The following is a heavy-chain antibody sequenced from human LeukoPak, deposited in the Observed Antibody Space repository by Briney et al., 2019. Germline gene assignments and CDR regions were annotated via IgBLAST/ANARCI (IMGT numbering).Heavy chain of an antibody. CDR1: GFTFDDYA. V-gene: IGHV3-9*01. Sequence: PGGSLRLSCAASGFTFDDYAMHWVRQAPGKGLEWVSGISWNSGSIGYADSVKGRFTISRDNSKNTLYLQMNSLRAEDTAVYYCAKDLSYYDSSVYSPFDYWGQGTLVTVSS. CDR2: ISWNSGSI. D-gene: IGHD3-22*01. CDR3: AKDLSYYDSSVYSPFDY. J-gene: IGHJ4*02.